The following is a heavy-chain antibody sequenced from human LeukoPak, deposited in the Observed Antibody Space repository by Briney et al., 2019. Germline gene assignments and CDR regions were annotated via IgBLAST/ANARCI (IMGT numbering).Heavy chain of an antibody. J-gene: IGHJ6*03. CDR2: IYTSGST. D-gene: IGHD4-17*01. CDR1: GGSISSYY. V-gene: IGHV4-4*07. CDR3: ARGVGDYGDYHGIGYYYYMDV. Sequence: TSSETLSLTCAVSGGSISSYYWSWIRQPAGKGLEWIGRIYTSGSTNYNPSLKSRVTMSVDTSKNQFSLKLSSVTAADTAVYYCARGVGDYGDYHGIGYYYYMDVWGKGTTVTISS.